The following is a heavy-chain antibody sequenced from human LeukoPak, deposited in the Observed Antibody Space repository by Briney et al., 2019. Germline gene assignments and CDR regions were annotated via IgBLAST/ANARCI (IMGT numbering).Heavy chain of an antibody. D-gene: IGHD2-2*01. CDR1: GGSFSGYY. J-gene: IGHJ6*02. Sequence: SETLSLTCAVHGGSFSGYYWSWIRQPPGKGLEWIGEINHSGSTNYNPSLKSRVTISVDTSKNQFSLKLSSVTAADTAVYYCARVHYRGYCSSTSCYAYYYYGMDVWGQGTTVTVSS. CDR2: INHSGST. CDR3: ARVHYRGYCSSTSCYAYYYYGMDV. V-gene: IGHV4-34*01.